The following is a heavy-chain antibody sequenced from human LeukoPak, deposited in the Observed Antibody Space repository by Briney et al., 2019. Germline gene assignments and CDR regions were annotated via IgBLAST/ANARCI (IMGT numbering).Heavy chain of an antibody. J-gene: IGHJ6*03. V-gene: IGHV3-48*03. Sequence: GGSLRLSCAASGFTFSSYEMNWVRQAPGKGLEWVSYISSSGSTIYYADSMKGRFTISRDNAKNSLYLQMNSLRAEDTAVYYCARGSDATYYYYMDVWGRGTTVTVSS. D-gene: IGHD5-24*01. CDR2: ISSSGSTI. CDR3: ARGSDATYYYYMDV. CDR1: GFTFSSYE.